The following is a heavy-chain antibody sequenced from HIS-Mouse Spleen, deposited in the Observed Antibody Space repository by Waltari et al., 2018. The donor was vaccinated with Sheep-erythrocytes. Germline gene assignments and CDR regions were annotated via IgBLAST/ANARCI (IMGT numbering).Heavy chain of an antibody. CDR2: ISGGSGYI. Sequence: EVQLVESGGGLVKPGGSLRLSCAASGFTFSSYSMNWVRQAPGKRMGWCESISGGSGYIYYEESVKGRLTISRDNAKNSLYLQMNSLRAEDTAVYYCARVASGATFDYWGQGTLVTVSS. D-gene: IGHD1-26*01. CDR3: ARVASGATFDY. CDR1: GFTFSSYS. J-gene: IGHJ4*02. V-gene: IGHV3-21*01.